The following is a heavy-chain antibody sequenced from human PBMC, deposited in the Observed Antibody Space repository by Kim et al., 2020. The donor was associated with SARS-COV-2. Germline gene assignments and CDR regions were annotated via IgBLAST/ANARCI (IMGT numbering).Heavy chain of an antibody. CDR2: IDPSDSYT. CDR1: GYSFTSYW. Sequence: GESLKISCKGSGYSFTSYWISWVRQMPGKGLEWMGRIDPSDSYTNYSPSFQGHVTISADKSISTAYLQWSSLKASDTAMYYCARHDRSRYSYGNLRPVDYWGQGTLVTVSS. D-gene: IGHD5-18*01. V-gene: IGHV5-10-1*01. CDR3: ARHDRSRYSYGNLRPVDY. J-gene: IGHJ4*02.